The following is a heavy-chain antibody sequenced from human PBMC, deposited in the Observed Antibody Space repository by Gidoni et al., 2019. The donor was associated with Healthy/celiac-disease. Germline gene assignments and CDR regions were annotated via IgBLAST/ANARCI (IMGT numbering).Heavy chain of an antibody. CDR1: GYTLTELS. CDR3: ATRAAADGGFDY. Sequence: QVQLVQSGAEVKKPAASVKVSCKVSGYTLTELSMHWVRQAPGKGLEWMEGFDPEDGERSYAQKFQGRGTMTEDTSTDTAYMELSSLRSEDTAVYYCATRAAADGGFDYWGQGTLVTVSS. CDR2: FDPEDGER. D-gene: IGHD6-13*01. V-gene: IGHV1-24*01. J-gene: IGHJ4*02.